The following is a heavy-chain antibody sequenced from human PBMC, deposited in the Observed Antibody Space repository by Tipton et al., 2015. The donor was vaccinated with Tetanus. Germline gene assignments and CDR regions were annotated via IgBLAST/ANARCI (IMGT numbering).Heavy chain of an antibody. CDR1: GGSITYFY. D-gene: IGHD6-25*01. Sequence: TLSLTCTVSGGSITYFYWNWIRQAPGKGLEWIGNIYSTGTTSYNPSLRSRVTISVDTSKNQFSLKLSSVTAADTAVYYCARMQRYGMDVWGHGTTVTVSS. CDR3: ARMQRYGMDV. J-gene: IGHJ6*02. V-gene: IGHV4-59*12. CDR2: IYSTGTT.